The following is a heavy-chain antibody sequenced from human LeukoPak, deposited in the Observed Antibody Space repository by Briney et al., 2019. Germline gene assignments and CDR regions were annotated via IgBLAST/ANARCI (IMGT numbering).Heavy chain of an antibody. V-gene: IGHV3-74*01. Sequence: TGGSLRLSCAASGFTFSSYWMHWVRQAPGMGLVWVSRINTDGSLTNYADSVKGRFTSSGDNAKNTLYLQMNSLRVEDTAIYYCARIIIGATGVDYWGQGAPVTVSS. J-gene: IGHJ4*02. CDR3: ARIIIGATGVDY. D-gene: IGHD1-26*01. CDR1: GFTFSSYW. CDR2: INTDGSLT.